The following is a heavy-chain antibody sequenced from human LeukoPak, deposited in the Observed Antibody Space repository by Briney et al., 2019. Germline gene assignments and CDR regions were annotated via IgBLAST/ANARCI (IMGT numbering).Heavy chain of an antibody. CDR3: ARLEYYYVSGNYYKLFDY. V-gene: IGHV3-48*02. CDR1: GFTFSSYN. CDR2: ISSSGSTI. D-gene: IGHD3-10*01. Sequence: GGSLRLSCAASGFTFSSYNMNWVRQAPGKGLEGVSDISSSGSTIYFADSVKGRFTISRDNAKNSLYLQMNSLRDEDTAVYYCARLEYYYVSGNYYKLFDYWGQGTLVTVCS. J-gene: IGHJ4*02.